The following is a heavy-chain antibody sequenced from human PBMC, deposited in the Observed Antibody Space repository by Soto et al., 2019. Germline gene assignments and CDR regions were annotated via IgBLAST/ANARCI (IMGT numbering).Heavy chain of an antibody. J-gene: IGHJ5*02. D-gene: IGHD6-13*01. CDR2: INAANGDT. CDR3: VRRHVSATGIDWFDP. Sequence: ASVNVSCKASGYTFTSYGIHWVRQAPGQRLEWMGWINAANGDTKYSPKFQGRVTITRDTSASTAYMELSSLRSEDTAVYYCVRRHVSATGIDWFDPWGQGTLVTVSS. CDR1: GYTFTSYG. V-gene: IGHV1-3*01.